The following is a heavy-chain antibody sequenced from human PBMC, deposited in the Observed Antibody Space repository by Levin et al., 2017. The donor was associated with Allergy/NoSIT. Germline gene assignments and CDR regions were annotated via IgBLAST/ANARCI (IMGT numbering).Heavy chain of an antibody. V-gene: IGHV1-18*01. Sequence: ASVKVSCKASGYTFTSYGISWVRQAPGQGLEWMGWISAYNGNTNYAQKLQGRVTMTTDTSTSTAYMELRSLRSDDTAVYYCARVRAGYSSGWYGWDYWGQGTLVTVSS. D-gene: IGHD6-19*01. CDR1: GYTFTSYG. J-gene: IGHJ4*02. CDR2: ISAYNGNT. CDR3: ARVRAGYSSGWYGWDY.